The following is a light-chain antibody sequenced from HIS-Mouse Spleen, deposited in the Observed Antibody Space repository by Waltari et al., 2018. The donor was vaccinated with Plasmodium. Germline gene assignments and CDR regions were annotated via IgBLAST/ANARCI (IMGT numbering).Light chain of an antibody. CDR1: SSDVGGYNY. J-gene: IGLJ1*01. CDR2: DVS. Sequence: QSALTQPRSVSGSPGQAVTISCTGPSSDVGGYNYVSWYQQLPGKAPQLMIYDVSKRPSGVPVRFSGSKSGNTAALTISGLQAEDEADYYCCSYAGSYAYVFGTGTKVTVL. CDR3: CSYAGSYAYV. V-gene: IGLV2-11*01.